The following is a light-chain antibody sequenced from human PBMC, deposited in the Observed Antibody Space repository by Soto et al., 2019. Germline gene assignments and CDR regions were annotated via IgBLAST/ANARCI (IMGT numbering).Light chain of an antibody. J-gene: IGKJ2*01. CDR1: QSVSSSY. V-gene: IGKV3-20*01. Sequence: EIVLTQSPGTLSLSPGERATLSCRASQSVSSSYLAWYQQKPGQAPRLLIYGASSRATGIPDRFSSSGSRTDFTLTISRLEPEDFAVYYCQQYPGYTFGQGTKLEIK. CDR3: QQYPGYT. CDR2: GAS.